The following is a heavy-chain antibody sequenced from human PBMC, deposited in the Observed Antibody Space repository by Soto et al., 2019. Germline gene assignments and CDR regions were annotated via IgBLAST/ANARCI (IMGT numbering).Heavy chain of an antibody. J-gene: IGHJ4*02. V-gene: IGHV4-4*02. Sequence: QVQLQESGPGLVKPSGTLSLTCAVSGGSISSSNWWSWVRQPPGKGLEWIGDIYHSGSTNYNPSLMSRVTISVDKSKNQFSLKLSSVTAADTAVYYCASFRCTNGVCYTGGDYWGQGTLVTVSS. CDR3: ASFRCTNGVCYTGGDY. D-gene: IGHD2-8*01. CDR1: GGSISSSNW. CDR2: IYHSGST.